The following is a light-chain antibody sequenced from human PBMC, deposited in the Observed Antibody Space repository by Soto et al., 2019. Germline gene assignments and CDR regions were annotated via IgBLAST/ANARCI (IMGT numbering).Light chain of an antibody. J-gene: IGKJ4*01. V-gene: IGKV3-20*01. CDR3: QQYGTSPLT. Sequence: ELVLTQSPVTLSLSPGERATLSCRASQSVGNHLAWYQQKPGQAPRLLIFGASGRATGIPDRFSGSGSGTDFTLTISRLEPEDFAIYYCQQYGTSPLTFGGGTKVDIK. CDR1: QSVGNH. CDR2: GAS.